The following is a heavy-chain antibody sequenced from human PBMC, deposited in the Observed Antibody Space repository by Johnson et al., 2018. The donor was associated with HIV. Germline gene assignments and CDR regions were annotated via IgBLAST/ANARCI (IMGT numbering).Heavy chain of an antibody. Sequence: QVQLVESGGGLVKPGGSLRLSCAASAFTSSSYGMNWVRQAPGTGMEWVAVLSDDGSDKYYADSVKGRLTISRDNSKNTLYLQMISLRGEDTAVCYCARDRPIAPSDIWGQGTMVTVSS. CDR3: ARDRPIAPSDI. CDR2: LSDDGSDK. D-gene: IGHD3-22*01. V-gene: IGHV3-30*03. J-gene: IGHJ3*02. CDR1: AFTSSSYG.